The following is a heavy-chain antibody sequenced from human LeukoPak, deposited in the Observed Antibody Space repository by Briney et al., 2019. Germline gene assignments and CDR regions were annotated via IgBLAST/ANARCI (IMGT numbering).Heavy chain of an antibody. V-gene: IGHV1-3*01. D-gene: IGHD3-10*01. CDR3: ARGPYYYGSGSYSSLDFDY. CDR1: GYTFTGYA. CDR2: INAGNGNT. J-gene: IGHJ4*02. Sequence: GASVKVSCKASGYTFTGYAMHWVRQAPGQRLEWMGWINAGNGNTKYSQKFKGRVTITRDTSASTAYMELSNLRSEDTAVYYCARGPYYYGSGSYSSLDFDYWGQGTLVTVSS.